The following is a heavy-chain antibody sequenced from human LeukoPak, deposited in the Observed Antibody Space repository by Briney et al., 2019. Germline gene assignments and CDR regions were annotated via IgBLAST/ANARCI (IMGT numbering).Heavy chain of an antibody. CDR2: IRGSGSRA. CDR3: AKEGWFGELLSFDF. J-gene: IGHJ4*02. Sequence: AGGSLRLSCAASGFTFSSYAMSWVRQAPGKGLEWVSAIRGSGSRAYYADSVKGRFTISRDNSKNTLYLQMNSLRADDTAVYYCAKEGWFGELLSFDFWGQGTLVTVSS. V-gene: IGHV3-23*01. CDR1: GFTFSSYA. D-gene: IGHD3-10*01.